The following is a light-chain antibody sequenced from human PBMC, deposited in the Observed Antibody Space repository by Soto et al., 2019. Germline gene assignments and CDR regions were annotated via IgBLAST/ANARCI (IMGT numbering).Light chain of an antibody. CDR1: SSDIDAYNY. CDR3: GSYTTSSNYV. J-gene: IGLJ1*01. Sequence: LTQPASVSGSPGQSITISCTGTSSDIDAYNYVSWYQQHPGKAPKLMIYDVSNRPSGISNRFSGSKSGNTASLTISGLQAEDEADYYCGSYTTSSNYVFGTGTKVTVL. V-gene: IGLV2-14*01. CDR2: DVS.